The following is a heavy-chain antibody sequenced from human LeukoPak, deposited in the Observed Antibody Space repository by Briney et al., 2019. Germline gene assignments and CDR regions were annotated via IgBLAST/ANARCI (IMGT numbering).Heavy chain of an antibody. V-gene: IGHV3-30*02. Sequence: GGSLRLSCAASGFTFSSYGMHWVRQAPGKGLEWVAVIWYGGSNKYYADSVKGRFTISRDNSKNTLYLQMNSLRAEDTAVYYCAKGDGITIFGVVTSSAFDIWGQGTMVTVSS. J-gene: IGHJ3*02. CDR2: IWYGGSNK. D-gene: IGHD3-3*01. CDR1: GFTFSSYG. CDR3: AKGDGITIFGVVTSSAFDI.